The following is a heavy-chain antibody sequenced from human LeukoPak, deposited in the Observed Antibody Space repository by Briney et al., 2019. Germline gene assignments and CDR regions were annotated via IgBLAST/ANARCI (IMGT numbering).Heavy chain of an antibody. CDR2: ISGSAGST. Sequence: GGSLRLSCAASGFTFSTYAMSWVRQAPGKGLEWVSTISGSAGSTYYVDSVKGRFTISRDNSKNTLYLQMNSLRAEDTAVYSCAKDFSSGYYITTFDYWGQGTLVTVSS. D-gene: IGHD3-22*01. CDR1: GFTFSTYA. J-gene: IGHJ4*02. V-gene: IGHV3-23*01. CDR3: AKDFSSGYYITTFDY.